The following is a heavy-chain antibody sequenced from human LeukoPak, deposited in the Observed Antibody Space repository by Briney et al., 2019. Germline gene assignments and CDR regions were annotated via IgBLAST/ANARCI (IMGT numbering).Heavy chain of an antibody. CDR2: FNPNSGGT. D-gene: IGHD3-10*01. V-gene: IGHV1-2*02. CDR3: ARGLWFGELLGMDV. Sequence: ASVKVSCKASGYTFTGYYMHWVRQAPGQGLEWMGWFNPNSGGTNYAQKFQGRVTMTRDTSISTAYMELSRLRSDDTTVYYCARGLWFGELLGMDVWGQGTTVTVSS. J-gene: IGHJ6*02. CDR1: GYTFTGYY.